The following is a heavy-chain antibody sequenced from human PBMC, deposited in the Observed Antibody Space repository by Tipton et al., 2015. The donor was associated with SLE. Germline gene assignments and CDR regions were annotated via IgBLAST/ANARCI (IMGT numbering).Heavy chain of an antibody. CDR2: YTGSA. V-gene: IGHV4-59*11. Sequence: LRLSCTVSGGSMSGHYWGWIRQFPGKGLEWIGYTGSAVYNPSLKSRVTISVDTSKNQFFLKLSSVTAADTAVYYCARGGDYDDYWGQGTLVTVSS. CDR3: ARGGDYDDY. D-gene: IGHD4-17*01. J-gene: IGHJ4*02. CDR1: GGSMSGHY.